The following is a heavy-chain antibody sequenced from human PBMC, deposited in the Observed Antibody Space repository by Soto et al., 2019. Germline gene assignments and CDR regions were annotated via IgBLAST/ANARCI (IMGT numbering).Heavy chain of an antibody. CDR3: ARGLFSGDANSGGWYYFDS. D-gene: IGHD3-10*01. CDR1: GGSFSDYS. J-gene: IGHJ4*02. V-gene: IGHV4-34*01. CDR2: INHSGSA. Sequence: PSETLSLTCAVSGGSFSDYSWTWIRQPPGKALEWIGQINHSGSANYNPSLRSRVIISIGTPKNQFSLELTSVTAADTAVYYCARGLFSGDANSGGWYYFDSWGQGTLVTVSS.